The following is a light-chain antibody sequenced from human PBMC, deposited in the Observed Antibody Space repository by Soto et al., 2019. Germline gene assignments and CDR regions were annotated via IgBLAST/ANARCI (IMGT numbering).Light chain of an antibody. V-gene: IGKV3-15*01. CDR1: QSVSSN. CDR2: GAS. Sequence: EIVMTQSPATLSVSPGERATLSCRASQSVSSNLAWYQQKPGQVRRLLIYGASTRATVIPVRFSDSESGTEFTFSICSMQSKYVAVCNSQQYNNWTRTFGQGTKV. J-gene: IGKJ1*01. CDR3: QQYNNWTRT.